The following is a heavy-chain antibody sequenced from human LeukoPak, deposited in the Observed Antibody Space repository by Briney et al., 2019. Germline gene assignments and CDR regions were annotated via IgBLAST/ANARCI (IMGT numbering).Heavy chain of an antibody. Sequence: SETLSLTCTVSGGSLSSYYWSWIRQPPGKGLEWIGYIYYSGSTNYNPSLKSRVTISVDTSKNQFSLKLSSVTAADTAVYCCARDLGNMIHDAFDIWGQGTMVTVSS. CDR2: IYYSGST. CDR3: ARDLGNMIHDAFDI. CDR1: GGSLSSYY. V-gene: IGHV4-59*01. J-gene: IGHJ3*02. D-gene: IGHD3-16*01.